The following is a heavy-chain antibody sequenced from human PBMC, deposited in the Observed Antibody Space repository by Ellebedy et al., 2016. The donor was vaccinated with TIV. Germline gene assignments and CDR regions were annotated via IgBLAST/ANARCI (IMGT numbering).Heavy chain of an antibody. Sequence: GGSLRLXXAASGFPFSSYAMSWVRQPSGKGLEWVSSISDSGGNTYYADSVRGRFTFSRDNSKNTLYQQMNSLRAEDTAVYYCAKGWLGAGAGTDFDYWGRGTLVTVSS. J-gene: IGHJ4*02. D-gene: IGHD6-13*01. CDR2: ISDSGGNT. V-gene: IGHV3-23*01. CDR1: GFPFSSYA. CDR3: AKGWLGAGAGTDFDY.